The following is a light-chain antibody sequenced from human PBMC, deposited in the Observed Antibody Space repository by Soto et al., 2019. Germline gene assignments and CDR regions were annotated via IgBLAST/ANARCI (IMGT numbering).Light chain of an antibody. CDR1: SSDVGGYNY. CDR2: DVS. J-gene: IGLJ2*01. Sequence: QSALTQPASVSGSPGQSITISCTGTSSDVGGYNYVSWYQQHPGKAPKLMIYDVSNRPSVVSNRFSGSKSGNTASLTISGLQAEDEADYYCRSYASSSHVVFGGGTKLTVL. CDR3: RSYASSSHVV. V-gene: IGLV2-14*01.